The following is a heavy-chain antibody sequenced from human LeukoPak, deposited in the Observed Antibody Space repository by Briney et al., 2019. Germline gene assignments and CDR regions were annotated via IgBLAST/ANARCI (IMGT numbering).Heavy chain of an antibody. Sequence: ASVKVSCKASGYTFTSYDINWVRQATGQGLEWMGWMNPNSGNTGYAQKLQGRVTMTTDTSTSTAYMELRSLRSDDTAVYYCARYPPGNYYGSGSYFIGYYYGMDVWGQGTTVTVSS. CDR1: GYTFTSYD. CDR2: MNPNSGNT. V-gene: IGHV1-8*01. D-gene: IGHD3-10*01. CDR3: ARYPPGNYYGSGSYFIGYYYGMDV. J-gene: IGHJ6*02.